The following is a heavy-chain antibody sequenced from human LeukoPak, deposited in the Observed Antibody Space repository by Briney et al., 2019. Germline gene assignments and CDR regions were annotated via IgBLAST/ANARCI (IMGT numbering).Heavy chain of an antibody. Sequence: GGSLRLSCAASGFTFSSYAMNWVRQAPGKGLEWVSAISGSGYSTYYADSVKGRFTFSRDNSKNTLYLQMNSLRAEDTAVYYCAKDGAGGSGGNMDVWGKGTTVTISS. D-gene: IGHD3-10*01. V-gene: IGHV3-23*01. CDR3: AKDGAGGSGGNMDV. CDR1: GFTFSSYA. CDR2: ISGSGYST. J-gene: IGHJ6*03.